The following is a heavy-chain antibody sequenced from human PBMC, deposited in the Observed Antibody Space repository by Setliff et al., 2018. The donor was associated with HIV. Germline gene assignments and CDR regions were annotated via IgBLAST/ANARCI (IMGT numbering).Heavy chain of an antibody. CDR2: INPKSGAT. Sequence: ASVKVSCKASGYSFTGYYVNWVRQAPGQGLEWMGRINPKSGATNLAQKFQGRVTLTRDTSVTTVYMELTSLRSDDTAVYYCARKEGVGYCDSNSCYGIGPIDFWGQGSLVTVSS. V-gene: IGHV1-2*06. J-gene: IGHJ4*02. D-gene: IGHD2-2*01. CDR1: GYSFTGYY. CDR3: ARKEGVGYCDSNSCYGIGPIDF.